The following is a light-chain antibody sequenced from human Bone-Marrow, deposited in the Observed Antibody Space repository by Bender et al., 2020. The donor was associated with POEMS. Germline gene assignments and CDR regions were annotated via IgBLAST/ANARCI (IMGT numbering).Light chain of an antibody. Sequence: QSALTQPASVSGSPGQSITISCTGTSSDVGNYNLVSWYQQHPGKAPKLMIYDVTNRPSGVSNRFSGSKSGNTASLTISGLQAEDEADYYCSSYTSRRTWVFGGGTKLTVL. CDR3: SSYTSRRTWV. CDR1: SSDVGNYNL. CDR2: DVT. J-gene: IGLJ2*01. V-gene: IGLV2-14*02.